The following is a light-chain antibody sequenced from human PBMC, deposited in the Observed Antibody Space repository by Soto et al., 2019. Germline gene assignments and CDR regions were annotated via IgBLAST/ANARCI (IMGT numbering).Light chain of an antibody. J-gene: IGKJ1*01. CDR1: QSVSSSY. V-gene: IGKV3-20*01. CDR2: GVS. CDR3: QQYGSSPQT. Sequence: EIVLTQSPGTLSLSPGERATLSCRASQSVSSSYLAWYQQKPGQAPRLLIYGVSSRATGIPDRFSGSGSGTDFTHTSSRLEPEDFAVYYCQQYGSSPQTFGQGTKVEIK.